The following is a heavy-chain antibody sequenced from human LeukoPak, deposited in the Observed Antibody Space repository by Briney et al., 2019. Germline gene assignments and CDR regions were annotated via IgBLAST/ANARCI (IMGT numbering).Heavy chain of an antibody. CDR1: GGSISSYY. CDR3: AREWELRTYNWFDP. J-gene: IGHJ5*02. D-gene: IGHD1-26*01. V-gene: IGHV4-4*07. Sequence: KPSGTLPLTCTVSGGSISSYYWSWIRQPAGKGLEWIGRIYTSGSTNYNPSLRSRVTMSVDTSKNQFSLKLSSVTAADTAVYYCAREWELRTYNWFDPWGQGTLVTVSS. CDR2: IYTSGST.